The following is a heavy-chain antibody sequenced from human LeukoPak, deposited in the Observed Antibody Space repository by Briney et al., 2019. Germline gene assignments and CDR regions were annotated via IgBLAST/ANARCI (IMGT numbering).Heavy chain of an antibody. CDR1: GFTFSSYS. J-gene: IGHJ4*02. D-gene: IGHD4-17*01. Sequence: GGSLRLSCAASGFTFSSYSMNWVRQASGKGLEWISYISSSGSTINYADSVKGRFTISRDSAKNSLYLQMNSLRDEDTAVYYCARDRDSGDYTAAPGDYWGQGTLVTVSS. CDR3: ARDRDSGDYTAAPGDY. CDR2: ISSSGSTI. V-gene: IGHV3-48*02.